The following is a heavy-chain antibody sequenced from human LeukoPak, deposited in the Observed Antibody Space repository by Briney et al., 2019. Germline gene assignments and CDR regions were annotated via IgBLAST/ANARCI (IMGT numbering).Heavy chain of an antibody. CDR2: TYYRSKRYN. D-gene: IGHD3-3*01. CDR3: ARDMARSGSPLGFDY. Sequence: SETLSLTCAISGDSVSSKSVAWNWIRQSPSRGLEWLGRTYYRSKRYNDYAVSVKSRITINPDTSKNQFSLQLNSVTPEDTAVYYCARDMARSGSPLGFDYWGQGTLVTVSS. CDR1: GDSVSSKSVA. J-gene: IGHJ4*02. V-gene: IGHV6-1*01.